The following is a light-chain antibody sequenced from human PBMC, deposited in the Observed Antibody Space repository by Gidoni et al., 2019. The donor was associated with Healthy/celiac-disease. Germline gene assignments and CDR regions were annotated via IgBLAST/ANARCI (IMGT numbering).Light chain of an antibody. CDR1: QSISSW. Sequence: DIQMTQSPSTLSASVGDRVTITCRASQSISSWLAWYQQKPGKAPKLLIYKASSLERGVPSRFSGSGSGTEFTLTISSLQPDDFATYYCQQYNSYSLTFGQGTKVEIK. J-gene: IGKJ1*01. CDR2: KAS. V-gene: IGKV1-5*03. CDR3: QQYNSYSLT.